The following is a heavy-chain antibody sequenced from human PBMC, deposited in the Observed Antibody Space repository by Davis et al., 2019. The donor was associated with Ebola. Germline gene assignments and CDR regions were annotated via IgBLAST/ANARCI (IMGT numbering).Heavy chain of an antibody. CDR2: IYSGGST. D-gene: IGHD1-26*01. CDR1: GFSVSSYA. Sequence: GGSLRLSCAVSGFSVSSYAVSWVRQAPGKGLEWVSVIYSGGSTYYADSVKGRFTISRDNSKNTLYLQMNSLRAEDTAVYYCARDKRVGATIGGFDYWGQGTLVTVSS. CDR3: ARDKRVGATIGGFDY. V-gene: IGHV3-53*01. J-gene: IGHJ4*02.